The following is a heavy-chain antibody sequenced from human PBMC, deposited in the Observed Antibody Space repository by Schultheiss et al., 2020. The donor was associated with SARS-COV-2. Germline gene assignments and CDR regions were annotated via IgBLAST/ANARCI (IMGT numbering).Heavy chain of an antibody. CDR1: GFTFSTYW. V-gene: IGHV3-7*03. CDR3: AKYSRYSYDSSGPLDY. D-gene: IGHD3-22*01. J-gene: IGHJ4*02. CDR2: IKEDGSEK. Sequence: GESLKISCAASGFTFSTYWMSWVRQAPGKGLEWVANIKEDGSEKYYVDSVKGRFTISRDNAKNSLYLQMNSLRAENTAVYHCAKYSRYSYDSSGPLDYWGQGALVTVSS.